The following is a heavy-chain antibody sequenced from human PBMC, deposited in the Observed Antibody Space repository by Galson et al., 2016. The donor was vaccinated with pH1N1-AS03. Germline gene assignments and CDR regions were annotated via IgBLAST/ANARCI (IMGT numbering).Heavy chain of an antibody. Sequence: SETLSLTCSVSGGSINNFYWNWIRQSPGKALEWIGFIYSSGRTVYNPSLESRVTISVETSKNQFSLTLNSVTAADTAVYYCARPLRDVYYESSGYYYWYYDLWGRGTLVTVSS. D-gene: IGHD3-22*01. CDR2: IYSSGRT. CDR3: ARPLRDVYYESSGYYYWYYDL. V-gene: IGHV4-59*08. J-gene: IGHJ2*01. CDR1: GGSINNFY.